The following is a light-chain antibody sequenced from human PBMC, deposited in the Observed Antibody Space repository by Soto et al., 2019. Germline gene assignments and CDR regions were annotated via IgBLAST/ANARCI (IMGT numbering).Light chain of an antibody. CDR3: QQYGSSSPWT. CDR2: KAS. Sequence: DIQMTQSPSTLSASVGDRVTITCRASQSISSWLAWYQQKPGKAPKLLIYKASSLETGVPSRFSGSGSGKKFSLIIRSLHPDDFASYYCQQYGSSSPWTFGQGTKVEIK. J-gene: IGKJ1*01. V-gene: IGKV1-5*03. CDR1: QSISSW.